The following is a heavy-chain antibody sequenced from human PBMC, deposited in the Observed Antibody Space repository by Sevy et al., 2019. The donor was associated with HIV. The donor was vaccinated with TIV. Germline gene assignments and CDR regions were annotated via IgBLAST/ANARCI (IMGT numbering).Heavy chain of an antibody. J-gene: IGHJ4*02. CDR2: ISFNGGNK. CDR3: ARDVSGGERLGQLSAYFDY. D-gene: IGHD3-16*02. CDR1: GFPFTTYA. Sequence: GGSLRLSCAASGFPFTTYAVHCVRQAPGKGLEWLAVISFNGGNKFYADSVRGRFTISRDNSENTMYLQMNSLRVEDTAMYYCARDVSGGERLGQLSAYFDYWGQGTLVTVSS. V-gene: IGHV3-30-3*01.